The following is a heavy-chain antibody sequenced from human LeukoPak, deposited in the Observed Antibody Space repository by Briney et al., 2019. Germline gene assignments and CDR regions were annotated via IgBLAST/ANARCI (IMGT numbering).Heavy chain of an antibody. Sequence: PGGSLRLSCAASGFTFSSYGMSWVRQAPGKGLEWVSAISGSGGSTYYADSVKGRFTISRDNSKNTLYVQMNSLRAEDTAVYYCAKVIRPDTSGYRPAEYYNYMDVWGKGTTVTISS. CDR1: GFTFSSYG. V-gene: IGHV3-23*01. CDR2: ISGSGGST. D-gene: IGHD3-22*01. CDR3: AKVIRPDTSGYRPAEYYNYMDV. J-gene: IGHJ6*03.